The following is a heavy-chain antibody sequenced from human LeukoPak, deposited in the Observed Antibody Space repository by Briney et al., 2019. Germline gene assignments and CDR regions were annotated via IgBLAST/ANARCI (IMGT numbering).Heavy chain of an antibody. CDR2: IYYSGNI. V-gene: IGHV4-39*01. J-gene: IGHJ4*02. D-gene: IGHD3/OR15-3a*01. CDR3: ARQTGSGLFILP. Sequence: SETLSLTCTVSGVSISSSNSYWGWIRQPPGKGLEWIGSIYYSGNIYYNASLKSQVSISIDTSKNQFSLRLTSVTAADTAVYYCARQTGSGLFILPGGQGTLVTVSS. CDR1: GVSISSSNSY.